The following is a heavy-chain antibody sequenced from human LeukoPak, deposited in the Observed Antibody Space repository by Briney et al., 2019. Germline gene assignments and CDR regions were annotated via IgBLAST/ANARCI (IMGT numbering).Heavy chain of an antibody. CDR3: ARDRYGGNSDWFDP. CDR1: GYTFTSYA. CDR2: INAGNGNT. J-gene: IGHJ5*02. D-gene: IGHD4-23*01. Sequence: GASVKVSCKASGYTFTSYAMHWVRQAPGQRLGWMGWINAGNGNTKYSQKFQGRVTITRDTSASTAYMELSSLRSEDTAVYYCARDRYGGNSDWFDPWGQGTLVTVSS. V-gene: IGHV1-3*01.